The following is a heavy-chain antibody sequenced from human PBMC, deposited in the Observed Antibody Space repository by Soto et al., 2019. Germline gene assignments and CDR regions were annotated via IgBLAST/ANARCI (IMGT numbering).Heavy chain of an antibody. CDR2: ISYDGSNK. Sequence: QVQLVESGGGVVQPGRSLRLSCVASGFTFSSYGMHWVRQAAGKGLEWVAVISYDGSNKYYADSVKGRFTISRDNSKNTLYLQMNSLRAEDTAVYYCANEEDCSSTSCYTGFDYWGQGTLVTVSS. CDR1: GFTFSSYG. D-gene: IGHD2-2*02. CDR3: ANEEDCSSTSCYTGFDY. V-gene: IGHV3-30*18. J-gene: IGHJ4*02.